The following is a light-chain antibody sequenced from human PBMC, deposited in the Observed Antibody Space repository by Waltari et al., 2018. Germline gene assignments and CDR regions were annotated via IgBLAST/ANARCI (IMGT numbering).Light chain of an antibody. V-gene: IGKV3-15*01. CDR2: GAS. Sequence: EIVMTQSPVTLSVSPGERATLSCRASQSLGSNLAWYQHKPGQAPSLLIYGASTRDNGIPGGFSGSGSGTEFTLTLSSLQSEDFAVYYCQQYNKRPRTFGQGTKVEIK. CDR1: QSLGSN. CDR3: QQYNKRPRT. J-gene: IGKJ1*01.